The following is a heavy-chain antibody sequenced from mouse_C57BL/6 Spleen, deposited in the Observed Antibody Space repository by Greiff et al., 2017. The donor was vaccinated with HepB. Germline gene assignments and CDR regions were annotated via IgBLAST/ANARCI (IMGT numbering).Heavy chain of an antibody. CDR3: ARGAYYVDY. Sequence: EVMLVESGGGLVKPGGSLKLSCAASGFTFSSYAMSWVRQTPEKRLEWVATISDGGSYTYYPDNVKGRFTISRDNAKNNLYLQMSHLKSEDTAMYYCARGAYYVDYWGQGTTLTVSS. CDR1: GFTFSSYA. J-gene: IGHJ2*01. V-gene: IGHV5-4*03. CDR2: ISDGGSYT.